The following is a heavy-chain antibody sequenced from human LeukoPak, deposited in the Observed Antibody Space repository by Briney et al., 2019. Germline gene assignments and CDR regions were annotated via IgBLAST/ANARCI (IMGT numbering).Heavy chain of an antibody. J-gene: IGHJ4*02. Sequence: SETLSLTCAVYGGSFSGYYWSWIRQPPGKGLEWIGEIIHSGSTNYNPSLKSRVTISVDTSKNQFSLKLSSVTAADTAVYYCARASGEGDYIGYWGQGTLVTVSS. CDR3: ARASGEGDYIGY. V-gene: IGHV4-34*12. D-gene: IGHD3-10*01. CDR1: GGSFSGYY. CDR2: IIHSGST.